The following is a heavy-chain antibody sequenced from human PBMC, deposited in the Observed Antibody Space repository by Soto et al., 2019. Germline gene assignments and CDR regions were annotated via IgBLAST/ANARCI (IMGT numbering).Heavy chain of an antibody. CDR3: ARDPPHGGTSSWDADS. V-gene: IGHV3-21*01. D-gene: IGHD2-15*01. Sequence: GGSLRLSCEASGFIFTTNSMNWVRQVPGKGLQWLSSISSSGTFKSYGDSVKGRFTISRDNAKNSLFLQMNNLSGEDTGLYYCARDPPHGGTSSWDADSWGPGTLVTVSA. J-gene: IGHJ4*02. CDR1: GFIFTTNS. CDR2: ISSSGTFK.